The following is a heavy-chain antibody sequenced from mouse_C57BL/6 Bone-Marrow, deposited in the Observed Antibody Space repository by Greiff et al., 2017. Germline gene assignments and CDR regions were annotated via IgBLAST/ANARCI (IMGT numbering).Heavy chain of an antibody. D-gene: IGHD1-1*01. V-gene: IGHV1-80*01. J-gene: IGHJ4*01. Sequence: VQLQQSGAELVKPGASVKLSCKASGYAFSSYWMNWVKQRPGKGLEWIGQIYPGDGDTNYNGKFKGKATLAADKSSSTAYMQLSSLTSEDSAVYYCATYYYGTQDAMDYGGQGTSVTVSS. CDR1: GYAFSSYW. CDR2: IYPGDGDT. CDR3: ATYYYGTQDAMDY.